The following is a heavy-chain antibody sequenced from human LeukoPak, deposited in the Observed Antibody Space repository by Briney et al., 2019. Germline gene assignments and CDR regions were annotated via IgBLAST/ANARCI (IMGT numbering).Heavy chain of an antibody. D-gene: IGHD1-26*01. CDR3: AKGGYYDLDAFDI. V-gene: IGHV3-30*04. CDR1: GFTFSSYA. J-gene: IGHJ3*02. CDR2: ISYDGSNK. Sequence: GSLRLSCAASGFTFSSYAMHWVRQAPGKGLEWVAVISYDGSNKYYADSVKGRFTISRDNSKNSLYLQMNSLRAEDTALYYCAKGGYYDLDAFDIWGQGTMVTVSS.